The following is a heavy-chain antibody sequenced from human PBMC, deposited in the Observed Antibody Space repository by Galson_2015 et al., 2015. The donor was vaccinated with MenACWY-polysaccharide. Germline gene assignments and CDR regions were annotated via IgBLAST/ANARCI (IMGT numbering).Heavy chain of an antibody. J-gene: IGHJ6*02. D-gene: IGHD2-8*01. CDR2: INPNSGNT. CDR1: GYTFTGYY. V-gene: IGHV1-2*02. Sequence: SVKVSCKASGYTFTGYYMHWVRQAPGQGLEWMGWINPNSGNTDYAQKFQGRVTMTRDTSISTAYMELSRLRSDDTAVYYCARDGDNVYDLPYYYYGLDVWGQGTMVTVSS. CDR3: ARDGDNVYDLPYYYYGLDV.